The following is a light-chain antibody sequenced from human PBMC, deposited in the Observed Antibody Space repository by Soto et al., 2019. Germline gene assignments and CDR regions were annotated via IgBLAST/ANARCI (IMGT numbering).Light chain of an antibody. CDR1: QNVSTW. V-gene: IGKV1-12*01. J-gene: IGKJ3*01. CDR3: QQGSRFPYT. CDR2: GAS. Sequence: DIQITQSPSSVSASVGDRVTVTCRASQNVSTWLTWYQQTPGKAPNLLIYGASTLQRGVPSRFSCSGSGTEFTLTISSLQPEDFAIYFCQQGSRFPYTFGPGTRVDFK.